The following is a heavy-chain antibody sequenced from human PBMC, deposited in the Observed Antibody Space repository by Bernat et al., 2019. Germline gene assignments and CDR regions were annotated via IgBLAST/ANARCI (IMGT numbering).Heavy chain of an antibody. CDR3: ARRIQKVPLDY. CDR2: INNSGIA. D-gene: IGHD2/OR15-2a*01. Sequence: QVQLKQWGAGLLKPSGTLPLTCAVYGESFSGFYWSWIRQPPGSGLEWIGEINNSGIANYNPSLKSRVTIPVDTSKNQFSLKLSSVTAADTAVYYCARRIQKVPLDYWGQGTLVTVSS. CDR1: GESFSGFY. V-gene: IGHV4-34*01. J-gene: IGHJ4*02.